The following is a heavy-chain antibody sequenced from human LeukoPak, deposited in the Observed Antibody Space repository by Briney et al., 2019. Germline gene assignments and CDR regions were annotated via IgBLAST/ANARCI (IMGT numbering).Heavy chain of an antibody. CDR1: GFNFNNYW. CDR3: ARTCTSTSCYVDAY. J-gene: IGHJ4*02. D-gene: IGHD2-2*01. Sequence: GGSLRLSCAASGFNFNNYWMSWVRQAPGKGLEWVANIKQDGSEKYYVDSVKGRFTISRDNAKNSLYLHMNSLRAEDTAVYYCARTCTSTSCYVDAYWGQGTLVTVSS. CDR2: IKQDGSEK. V-gene: IGHV3-7*03.